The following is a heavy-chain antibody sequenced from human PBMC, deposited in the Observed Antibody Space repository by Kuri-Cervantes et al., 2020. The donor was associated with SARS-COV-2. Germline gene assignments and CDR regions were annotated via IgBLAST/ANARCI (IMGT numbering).Heavy chain of an antibody. V-gene: IGHV1-69*05. CDR1: GGTFSSYA. J-gene: IGHJ4*02. D-gene: IGHD7-27*01. CDR2: IIPIFGTA. Sequence: SVKVSCNASGGTFSSYAISWVRQAPGQGLEWMGGIIPIFGTANYAQKFQGRVTITTDESTSTAYMELSSLRSEDTAVYYCARGLLWGFLLRDWGQGTLVTVSS. CDR3: ARGLLWGFLLRD.